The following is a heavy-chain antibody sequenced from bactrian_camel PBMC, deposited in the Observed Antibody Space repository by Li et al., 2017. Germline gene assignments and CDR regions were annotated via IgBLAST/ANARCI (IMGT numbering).Heavy chain of an antibody. CDR3: VADCEFRYDHFDFDVGF. J-gene: IGHJ6*01. D-gene: IGHD7*01. V-gene: IGHV3S39*01. CDR2: IDSSGNSP. Sequence: QVQLVESGGGLVQPGGSLRLSCAASGFTFSGITMTWVRQAPGKGLEWVSDIDSSGNSPYYADSVKGRFTISHDNAKRTLYLQMHSLKPEDTAMYYCVADCEFRYDHFDFDVGFRGQGTQVTVS. CDR1: GFTFSGIT.